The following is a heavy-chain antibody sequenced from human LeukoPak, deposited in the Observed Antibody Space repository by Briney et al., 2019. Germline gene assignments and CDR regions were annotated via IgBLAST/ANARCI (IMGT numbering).Heavy chain of an antibody. Sequence: ASVKVSCKASGYTFTSYAMNWVRQAPGQGLEWMGWTNTNTGNPTYAQGFTGRFVFSLDTSVSTAYLQISSLKAEDTAVYYCARDSSSSWLDWFDPWGQGTLVTVSS. J-gene: IGHJ5*02. CDR2: TNTNTGNP. CDR1: GYTFTSYA. V-gene: IGHV7-4-1*02. D-gene: IGHD6-13*01. CDR3: ARDSSSSWLDWFDP.